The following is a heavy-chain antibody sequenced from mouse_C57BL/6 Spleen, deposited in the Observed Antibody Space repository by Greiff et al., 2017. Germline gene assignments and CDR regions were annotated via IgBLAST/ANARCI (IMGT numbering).Heavy chain of an antibody. V-gene: IGHV1-82*01. CDR2: IYPGDGDT. CDR3: ADYYGNFYAMDY. CDR1: GYAFSSSW. D-gene: IGHD2-1*01. Sequence: VKVVESGPELVKPGASVKISCKASGYAFSSSWMNWVKQRPGKGLEWIGRIYPGDGDTNYNGKFKGKATLAADKSSSTAYMQLSSLTSEDSAVYFCADYYGNFYAMDYWGQGTSVTVSS. J-gene: IGHJ4*01.